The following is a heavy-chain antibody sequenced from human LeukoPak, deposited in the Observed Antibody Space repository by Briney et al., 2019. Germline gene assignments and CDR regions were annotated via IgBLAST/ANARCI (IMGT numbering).Heavy chain of an antibody. CDR3: ARVGLYDSSGYYGEGAFDI. D-gene: IGHD3-22*01. V-gene: IGHV3-48*01. CDR1: GFTFSSYT. J-gene: IGHJ3*02. Sequence: GGSLRLSCAASGFTFSSYTMNWVRQAPGKGLEWVSYITSSTTIYYADSVKGRFTISRDNAKSSLYLQMNSLRAEDTAVYYCARVGLYDSSGYYGEGAFDIWGQGTMVTVSS. CDR2: ITSSTTI.